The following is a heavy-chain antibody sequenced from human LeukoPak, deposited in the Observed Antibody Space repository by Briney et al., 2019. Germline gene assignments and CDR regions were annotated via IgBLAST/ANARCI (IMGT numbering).Heavy chain of an antibody. D-gene: IGHD3-3*01. J-gene: IGHJ6*02. CDR3: ARDGGAHDFWSGYPFYYYYYGMDV. CDR2: ISYDGSNK. Sequence: GGSLRLSCAASGFTFSSYAMHWVRQAPGKGLEWVAVISYDGSNKYYADSVKGRFTISRDNSKNTLYLQMNSLRVEDTAVYYCARDGGAHDFWSGYPFYYYYYGMDVWGQGTTVTVSS. V-gene: IGHV3-30-3*01. CDR1: GFTFSSYA.